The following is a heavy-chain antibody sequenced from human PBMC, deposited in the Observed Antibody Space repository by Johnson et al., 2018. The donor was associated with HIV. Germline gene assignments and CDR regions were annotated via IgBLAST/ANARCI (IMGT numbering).Heavy chain of an antibody. CDR1: GFTFSTYA. V-gene: IGHV3-23*04. D-gene: IGHD2-8*02. CDR3: AKDLRGLYWWCMLVDI. Sequence: VQLVESGGGLVQPGGSLRLSCTASGFTFSTYAMSWVRQAPGKGLEWVSSMRVIDGSTYYADSVKGRFTISRDNSKSTVYLQMNSLRVEDTAVYYCAKDLRGLYWWCMLVDIWGQGTMVTVSS. CDR2: MRVIDGST. J-gene: IGHJ3*02.